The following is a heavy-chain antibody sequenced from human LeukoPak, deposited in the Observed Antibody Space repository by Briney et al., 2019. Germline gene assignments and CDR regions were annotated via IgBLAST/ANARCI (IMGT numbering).Heavy chain of an antibody. CDR1: GGSISSGGYY. CDR2: IYYSGST. D-gene: IGHD3-22*01. V-gene: IGHV4-31*03. CDR3: AREARYYYDSSGYYRDAFDV. Sequence: SQTLSLTCTVSGGSISSGGYYWSWIRQHPGKGLEWIGYIYYSGSTYYNPSLKSRVAISVDTSKNQFSLKLSSVTAADTAVYYCAREARYYYDSSGYYRDAFDVWGQGTMVTVSS. J-gene: IGHJ3*01.